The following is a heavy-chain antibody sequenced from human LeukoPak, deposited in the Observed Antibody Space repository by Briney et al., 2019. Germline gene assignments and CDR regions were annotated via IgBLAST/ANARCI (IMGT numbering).Heavy chain of an antibody. CDR3: ARGGEGGWFEGAETILDY. J-gene: IGHJ4*02. Sequence: GASVKVSCKASGYTFTGYYMHWVRQAPGQGLEWMGWINPNSGGTNYAQKFQGRVTMTRDTSISTAYMELSRLRSDDTAVYYCARGGEGGWFEGAETILDYWGQGTLVTVSS. V-gene: IGHV1-2*02. CDR1: GYTFTGYY. CDR2: INPNSGGT. D-gene: IGHD6-19*01.